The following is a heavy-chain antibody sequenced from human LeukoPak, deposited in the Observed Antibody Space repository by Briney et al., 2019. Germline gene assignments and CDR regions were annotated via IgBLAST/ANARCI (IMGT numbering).Heavy chain of an antibody. Sequence: EPGPALVKPTQTLTLTCTFSGFSLSTSGMRVSWIRQPPGMALEWLPRIDWDDDQFYSTSLKTRLTISKATSKDQVVLTMANMDPVDTATYYGARAYSSGWPFDIDSWGQGTLVTVSS. CDR1: GFSLSTSGMR. CDR3: ARAYSSGWPFDIDS. D-gene: IGHD6-19*01. V-gene: IGHV2-70*04. J-gene: IGHJ4*02. CDR2: IDWDDDQ.